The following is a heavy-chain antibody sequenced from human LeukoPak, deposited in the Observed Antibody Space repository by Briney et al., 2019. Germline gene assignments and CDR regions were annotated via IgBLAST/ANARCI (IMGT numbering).Heavy chain of an antibody. D-gene: IGHD3-16*02. Sequence: GASVKVSCKGSGCSFTSFGISWVRQAPGHGLEWMGWISTYNANTNYAQKYQGRVTMTTDTSTSTAYMELRSLRSDDTAVYFCARVFSFGDYIWGSYRYYFDYWGQGTLVTVSS. CDR1: GCSFTSFG. V-gene: IGHV1-18*01. CDR3: ARVFSFGDYIWGSYRYYFDY. J-gene: IGHJ4*02. CDR2: ISTYNANT.